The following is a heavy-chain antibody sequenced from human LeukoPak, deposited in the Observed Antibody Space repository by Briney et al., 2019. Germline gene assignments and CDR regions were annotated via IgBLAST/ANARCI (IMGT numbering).Heavy chain of an antibody. V-gene: IGHV4-4*07. D-gene: IGHD6-13*01. CDR2: IYTSGST. Sequence: PSETLSLTCAVYGGSFSGSYYWSWIRQPAGKGLEWIGRIYTSGSTNYNPSLKSRVTISVDTSKNQFSLKLRSVTAADTAVYYCARDIAADAWGQGTLVTVSS. CDR3: ARDIAADA. J-gene: IGHJ5*02. CDR1: GGSFSGSYY.